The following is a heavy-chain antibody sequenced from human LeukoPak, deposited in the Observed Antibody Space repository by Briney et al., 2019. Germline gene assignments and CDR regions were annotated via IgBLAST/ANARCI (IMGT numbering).Heavy chain of an antibody. D-gene: IGHD6-13*01. CDR2: IHYSGST. CDR3: AREGAAAEGFDY. J-gene: IGHJ4*02. Sequence: PSETLSLTCTVSGGSISSYYWSWIRQPPGKGLEWIGYIHYSGSTNYNPSLKSRVTISVDTSKNQFSLKLSSVTAADAAVYYCAREGAAAEGFDYWGQGTLVTVSS. V-gene: IGHV4-59*01. CDR1: GGSISSYY.